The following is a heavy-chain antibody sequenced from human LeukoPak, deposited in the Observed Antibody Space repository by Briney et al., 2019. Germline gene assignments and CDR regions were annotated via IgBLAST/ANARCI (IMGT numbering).Heavy chain of an antibody. Sequence: SETLSLTCTVSGGSISSSSYYWGWIRQPPGKGLEWIGSIYYSGSTYYNPSLKSRVTISVDTSKNQFSLKLSSVTAADTAVYYCASAISGYENYDYWGQGTLVTVSS. D-gene: IGHD5-12*01. J-gene: IGHJ4*02. V-gene: IGHV4-39*07. CDR3: ASAISGYENYDY. CDR2: IYYSGST. CDR1: GGSISSSSYY.